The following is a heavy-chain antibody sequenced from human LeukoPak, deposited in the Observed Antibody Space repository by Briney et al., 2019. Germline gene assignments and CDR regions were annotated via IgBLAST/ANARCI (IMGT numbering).Heavy chain of an antibody. CDR3: ARDSGWAYCSSTSCYAYFDY. D-gene: IGHD2-2*01. CDR2: ISAYNGNT. CDR1: GYTFTGSG. V-gene: IGHV1-18*01. J-gene: IGHJ4*02. Sequence: GASVKVSCKASGYTFTGSGISWVRQAPGHGLEWMGWISAYNGNTNYAQKLQGRVTMTTDTSTSTAYMELRSLRSDDTAVYYCARDSGWAYCSSTSCYAYFDYWGQGTLVTVSS.